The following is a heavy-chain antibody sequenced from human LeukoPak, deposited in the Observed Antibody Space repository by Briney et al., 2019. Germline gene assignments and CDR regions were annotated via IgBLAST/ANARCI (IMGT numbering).Heavy chain of an antibody. Sequence: GGSLRLSCAASGFTFSSYWMHWVRQAPGKGLVWVSRIHTDGGSTSYAVSVKGRFTISRDNAKNTLYLQMNSLRAEDTAMYYCARDSAYKTFDYWGQGTLVAVSS. CDR3: ARDSAYKTFDY. D-gene: IGHD5-24*01. CDR1: GFTFSSYW. CDR2: IHTDGGST. V-gene: IGHV3-74*01. J-gene: IGHJ4*02.